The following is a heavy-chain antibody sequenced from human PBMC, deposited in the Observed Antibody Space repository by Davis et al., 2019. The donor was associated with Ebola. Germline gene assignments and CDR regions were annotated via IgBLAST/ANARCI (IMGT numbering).Heavy chain of an antibody. CDR1: GFTFSGSA. Sequence: GESLKISCAASGFTFSGSAMHWVRQASGKGLEWVGRIRSKANSYATAYAASVKGRFTISRDDSKSIAYLQMNSLKTEDTAVYYCTRVSRWLQHFDYWGQGTLVTVSS. CDR3: TRVSRWLQHFDY. V-gene: IGHV3-73*01. CDR2: IRSKANSYAT. D-gene: IGHD5-24*01. J-gene: IGHJ4*02.